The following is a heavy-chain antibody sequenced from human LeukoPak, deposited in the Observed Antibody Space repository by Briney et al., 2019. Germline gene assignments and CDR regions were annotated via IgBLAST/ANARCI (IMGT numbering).Heavy chain of an antibody. CDR3: TRGGF. Sequence: GGSLRLSCAASGFTFRTYGMSGVRQAPGKGLEWVANIKEDGSEKYYVDSVKGRFTISTDDAKNSLYLQMNSLRAEDTAVYYCTRGGFWGQGTLVTVSS. CDR2: IKEDGSEK. V-gene: IGHV3-7*04. J-gene: IGHJ4*02. CDR1: GFTFRTYG.